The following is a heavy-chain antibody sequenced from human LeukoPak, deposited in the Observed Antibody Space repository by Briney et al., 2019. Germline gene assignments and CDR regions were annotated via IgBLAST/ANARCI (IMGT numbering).Heavy chain of an antibody. V-gene: IGHV3-21*01. CDR1: GFTFSSYS. CDR2: ISSSSSYI. CDR3: ARDFRAVPTSPAPLDY. J-gene: IGHJ4*02. D-gene: IGHD4-17*01. Sequence: GGSLRLSCAASGFTFSSYSMNWVRQAPGKGLEWVSSISSSSSYIYYADSVKGRFTISRDNAKNSLYLQMNSLRAEATAVYYCARDFRAVPTSPAPLDYWGQGTLVPVSS.